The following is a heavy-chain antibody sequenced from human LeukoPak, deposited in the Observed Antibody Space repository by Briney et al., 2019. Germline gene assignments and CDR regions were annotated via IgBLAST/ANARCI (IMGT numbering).Heavy chain of an antibody. Sequence: PGVSLRLSSAASGFTVSSNYMSWVRKPPGKGLEWVSVIYSGGTTFYADSVKGRFTISRDNSKNTLYLQMNSLTADDTAVYYCAKLKGWYGEGYFDYWGQGTVVTVSS. V-gene: IGHV3-53*01. CDR2: IYSGGTT. CDR1: GFTVSSNY. CDR3: AKLKGWYGEGYFDY. D-gene: IGHD3-10*01. J-gene: IGHJ4*02.